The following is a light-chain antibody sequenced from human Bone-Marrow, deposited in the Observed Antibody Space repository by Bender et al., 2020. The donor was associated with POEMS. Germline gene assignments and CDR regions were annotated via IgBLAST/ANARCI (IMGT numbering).Light chain of an antibody. CDR3: QVWATNTAV. CDR1: KLGDKY. V-gene: IGLV3-1*01. Sequence: SYELTQPPSVSVSPGQTASITCSGDKLGDKYACWYQQKPGQSPVLVIYQDSKRPSGIPERFSGSNSGNTATLTISGTQAMDEADYFCQVWATNTAVFGGGTKLTVL. J-gene: IGLJ2*01. CDR2: QDS.